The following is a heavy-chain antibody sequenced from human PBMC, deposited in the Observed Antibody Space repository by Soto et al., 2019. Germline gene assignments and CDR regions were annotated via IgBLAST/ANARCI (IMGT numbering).Heavy chain of an antibody. Sequence: SVKVSCKASGGTFSSYAISWVRQAPGQGLEWMGGIIPIFGTANYAQKFQGRVTITADESTSTAYMELSSLRSEDTAVYYCATHVRWNEKNGYWGQGTLVTVSS. D-gene: IGHD1-1*01. V-gene: IGHV1-69*13. CDR3: ATHVRWNEKNGY. CDR1: GGTFSSYA. CDR2: IIPIFGTA. J-gene: IGHJ4*02.